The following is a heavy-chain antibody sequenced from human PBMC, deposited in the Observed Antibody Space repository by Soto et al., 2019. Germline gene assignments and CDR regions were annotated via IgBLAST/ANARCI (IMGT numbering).Heavy chain of an antibody. CDR3: ARDTGRYDRMGY. D-gene: IGHD1-1*01. CDR1: VGSFSGQY. V-gene: IGHV4-34*01. CDR2: SNQSGST. Sequence: ETLSLTCAVHVGSFSGQYWNWIRQPPGKGLEWIGESNQSGSTNYNPSLKSRVTISVDTSKDQVSLKLSSVTAADTAVYYCARDTGRYDRMGYWGQGTLVTVS. J-gene: IGHJ4*02.